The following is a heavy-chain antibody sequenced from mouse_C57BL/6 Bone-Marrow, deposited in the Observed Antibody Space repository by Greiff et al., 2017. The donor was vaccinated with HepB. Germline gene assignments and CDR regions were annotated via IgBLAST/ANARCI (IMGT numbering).Heavy chain of an antibody. Sequence: VQLKESGGDLVKPGGSLKLSCAASGFTFSSYGMSWVRQTPDKRLEWVATISSGGSYTYYPDSVKGRFTISRDNAKNTLYLQMSSLKSEDTAMYYCARRGYYGSSSYYYAMDYWGQGTSVTVSS. D-gene: IGHD1-1*01. CDR2: ISSGGSYT. V-gene: IGHV5-6*01. CDR3: ARRGYYGSSSYYYAMDY. CDR1: GFTFSSYG. J-gene: IGHJ4*01.